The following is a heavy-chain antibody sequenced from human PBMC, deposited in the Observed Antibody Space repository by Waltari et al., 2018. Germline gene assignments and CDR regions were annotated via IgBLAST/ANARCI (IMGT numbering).Heavy chain of an antibody. J-gene: IGHJ6*02. D-gene: IGHD6-6*01. Sequence: EVQLVESGGGLVKPGGSLRLSCAASGFTFSSYSMNWVRQAPGKGLEWVSDISSSSSYIYYVDSVKGRFTSSRDNAKNSRYLQMNSLRAEDTAVYYCASWEEQLGSGMDVWGQGTTVTVSS. CDR3: ASWEEQLGSGMDV. CDR1: GFTFSSYS. CDR2: ISSSSSYI. V-gene: IGHV3-21*05.